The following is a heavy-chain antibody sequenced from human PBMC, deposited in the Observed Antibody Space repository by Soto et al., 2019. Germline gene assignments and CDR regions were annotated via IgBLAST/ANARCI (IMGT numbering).Heavy chain of an antibody. CDR2: IYWDDDK. V-gene: IGHV2-5*02. J-gene: IGHJ4*02. CDR3: AHTLEGCFDY. CDR1: GFLLSTIGVG. Sequence: QITLKESGPTLVKPTQTLTLTCTFSGFLLSTIGVGVGWIRQPPGKALEWLPLIYWDDDKRYSPSLQSRLTITKDNYKNQVVRTMTNMDHVETATYCCAHTLEGCFDYWGQGTLVTVSS.